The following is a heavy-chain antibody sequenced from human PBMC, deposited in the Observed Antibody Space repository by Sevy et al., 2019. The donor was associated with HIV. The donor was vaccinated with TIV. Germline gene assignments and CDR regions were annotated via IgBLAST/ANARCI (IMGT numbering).Heavy chain of an antibody. D-gene: IGHD2-15*01. V-gene: IGHV3-30*18. CDR3: AKANADCSGGTCYTAHYYYDMDV. CDR2: ISYAGDNK. CDR1: GFAFSDYA. J-gene: IGHJ6*02. Sequence: GGSLRLSCAASGFAFSDYAMHWVRQAPGKGLEWVADISYAGDNKYFADSVKGRFTVSKDNSKNTLYLEMNSLRAEDTAVYYCAKANADCSGGTCYTAHYYYDMDVWGRGATVTVSS.